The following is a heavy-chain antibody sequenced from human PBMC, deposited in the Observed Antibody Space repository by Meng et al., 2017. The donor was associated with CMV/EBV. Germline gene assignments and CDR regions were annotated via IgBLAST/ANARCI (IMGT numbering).Heavy chain of an antibody. CDR2: ISSSSSYT. CDR1: GVSFSDYY. D-gene: IGHD3-16*02. V-gene: IGHV3-11*06. Sequence: ASGVSFSDYYLSWIRQAPGPGLEWVSYISSSSSYTNYADSVKGRFTISRENATNSLYLQMNSLRAEDTAVYYCARGGSFRNRYYFDYWGQGTLVTVSS. J-gene: IGHJ4*02. CDR3: ARGGSFRNRYYFDY.